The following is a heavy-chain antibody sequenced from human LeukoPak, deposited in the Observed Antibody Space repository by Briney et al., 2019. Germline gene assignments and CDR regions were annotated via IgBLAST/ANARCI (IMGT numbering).Heavy chain of an antibody. D-gene: IGHD1-26*01. CDR3: ARVARWGYYFDY. CDR1: GGSISSGGYP. CDR2: IYHSGTT. V-gene: IGHV4-30-2*01. J-gene: IGHJ4*02. Sequence: SETLSLTCAVSGGSISSGGYPWSRIRQPPGKGLEWIGYIYHSGTTYYNPSLKSRVTISIDRSKNQFSLKLSSVTAADTAVYYCARVARWGYYFDYWGQGTLVTVSS.